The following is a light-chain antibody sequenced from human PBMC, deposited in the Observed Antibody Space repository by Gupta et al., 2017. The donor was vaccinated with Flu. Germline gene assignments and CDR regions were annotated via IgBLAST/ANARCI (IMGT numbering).Light chain of an antibody. J-gene: IGKJ1*01. CDR1: QSVSSSY. CDR3: QQYGSSRRA. CDR2: GAS. Sequence: EIVLTQSPGTLSLSPGERATLSCRASQSVSSSYLARYQQKPGQAPRLLIYGASSRATGIPDRFSGSGSGTDFTLTISRLEPEDFAVYYCQQYGSSRRAFGQGTKVEIK. V-gene: IGKV3-20*01.